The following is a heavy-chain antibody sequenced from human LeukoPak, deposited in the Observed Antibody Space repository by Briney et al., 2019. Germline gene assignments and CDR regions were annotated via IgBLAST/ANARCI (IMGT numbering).Heavy chain of an antibody. CDR3: AVNYYDSSGYRDY. CDR2: IRYDGDNK. Sequence: GGSLRLSCAASGFTFSSHGMHWVRQAPGKGLEWVAFIRYDGDNKYYADSVKGRFTISRDNAKNSLYLQMNSLRAEDTAVYYCAVNYYDSSGYRDYWGQGTLVTVSS. CDR1: GFTFSSHG. J-gene: IGHJ4*02. D-gene: IGHD3-22*01. V-gene: IGHV3-30*02.